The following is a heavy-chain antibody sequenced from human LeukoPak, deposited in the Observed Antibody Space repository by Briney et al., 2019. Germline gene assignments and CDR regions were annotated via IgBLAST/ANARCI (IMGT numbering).Heavy chain of an antibody. V-gene: IGHV1-69*05. J-gene: IGHJ4*02. CDR2: IIPIFDTA. CDR3: ARGLGGSGSYYSNYFDY. D-gene: IGHD3-10*01. Sequence: GASVKVSCKASGGTFSSYAISWVRQAPGQGLEWMGGIIPIFDTANYAQKFQGRVTTTTDESTSTAYMELSSLRSEDTAVYYCARGLGGSGSYYSNYFDYWGQGTLDTVSS. CDR1: GGTFSSYA.